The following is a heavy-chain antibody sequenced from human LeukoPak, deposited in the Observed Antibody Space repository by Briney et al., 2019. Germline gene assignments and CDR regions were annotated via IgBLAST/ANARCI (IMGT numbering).Heavy chain of an antibody. V-gene: IGHV4-4*02. CDR3: ARDLQYLKQQLRWFDP. Sequence: SGTLSLTCAVSGGSISSSNWWSWIRQPPGKGLEWIGEINHSGSTNYNPSLKSRVTISVDTSKNQFSLKLSSVTAADTAVYYCARDLQYLKQQLRWFDPWGQGTLVTVSS. J-gene: IGHJ5*02. CDR2: INHSGST. D-gene: IGHD6-13*01. CDR1: GGSISSSNW.